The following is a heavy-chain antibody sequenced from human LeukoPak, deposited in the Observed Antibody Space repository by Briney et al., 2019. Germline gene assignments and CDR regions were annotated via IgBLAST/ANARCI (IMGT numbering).Heavy chain of an antibody. D-gene: IGHD2-21*01. J-gene: IGHJ4*02. CDR2: ISSSGSTT. CDR1: GFTFNNYE. CDR3: AREVIGSNVPPPEGFDY. Sequence: PGGSLRLSCAASGFTFNNYEMNWVRQAPGEGLEWVSYISSSGSTTYYADSVKGRFTISRDNAKNSLYLQMNSLRAEDTAVYYCAREVIGSNVPPPEGFDYWGQGTLVTVSS. V-gene: IGHV3-48*03.